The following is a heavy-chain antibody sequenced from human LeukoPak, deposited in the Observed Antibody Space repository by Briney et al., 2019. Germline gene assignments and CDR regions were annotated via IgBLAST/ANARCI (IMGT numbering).Heavy chain of an antibody. J-gene: IGHJ6*03. CDR3: ARQASGRWPRDYYYYMDV. CDR1: GGSISSTNYY. Sequence: SXTLSLTCTVSGGSISSTNYYWGWIRQPPGKGLEWIGGIYYTASTYYTPSLKTPLTISVDTSKNQFSLKLSSVTAADTAVYFCARQASGRWPRDYYYYMDVWGKGTTVTVSS. V-gene: IGHV4-39*01. D-gene: IGHD5-12*01. CDR2: IYYTAST.